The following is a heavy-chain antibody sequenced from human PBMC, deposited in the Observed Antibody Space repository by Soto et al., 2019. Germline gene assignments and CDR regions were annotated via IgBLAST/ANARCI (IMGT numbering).Heavy chain of an antibody. D-gene: IGHD6-19*01. Sequence: QVQLVQSGGEVKKPGASVTVSCKASGYSFSSYTINWVRQAPGQGLEWLGWIRAYNGNTKYVEKLQGRVTMTTATSTSTAYMELRNLRSDDTAVYYCASESKQWPDFWGPGTLVTVSS. CDR1: GYSFSSYT. J-gene: IGHJ4*02. V-gene: IGHV1-18*04. CDR2: IRAYNGNT. CDR3: ASESKQWPDF.